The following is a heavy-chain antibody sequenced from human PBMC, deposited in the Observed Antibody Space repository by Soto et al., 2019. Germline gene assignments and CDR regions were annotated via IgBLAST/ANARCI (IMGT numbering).Heavy chain of an antibody. Sequence: PSETLSLTCTVSAGSIGSGFYYWSWIRQHPGKGLEWIGYIYSRGNTYYNPSLKSRVTISVDTSKNQFSLKLSSVTAADTAVYYCARGRNWGFSRVGRKSNFDYWGQGTLVTVSS. CDR2: IYSRGNT. CDR1: AGSIGSGFYY. J-gene: IGHJ4*02. V-gene: IGHV4-31*03. D-gene: IGHD7-27*01. CDR3: ARGRNWGFSRVGRKSNFDY.